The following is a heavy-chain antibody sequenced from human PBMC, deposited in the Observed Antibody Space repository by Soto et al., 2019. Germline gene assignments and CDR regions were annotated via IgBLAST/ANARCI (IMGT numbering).Heavy chain of an antibody. CDR3: AKDRGLVLSFYFDY. Sequence: EVQLVESGGGLVQPGRSLRLSCAASGFTFDDYAMHWVRQAPGKGLEWVSGICWNSGSIGYADSVKGRFTISRDNAKNSLYLQMNSLRAEDTALYYCAKDRGLVLSFYFDYWGQGTLVTVSS. V-gene: IGHV3-9*01. J-gene: IGHJ4*02. CDR2: ICWNSGSI. CDR1: GFTFDDYA. D-gene: IGHD6-19*01.